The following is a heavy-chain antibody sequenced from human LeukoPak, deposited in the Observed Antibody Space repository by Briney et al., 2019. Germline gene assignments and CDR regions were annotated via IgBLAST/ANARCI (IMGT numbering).Heavy chain of an antibody. V-gene: IGHV3-30*04. J-gene: IGHJ3*02. CDR2: ISYDGSNK. Sequence: PGGSLRLSCVASGFTFSRNAMSWVRQAPGKGLEWVAVISYDGSNKYYADSVKGRFTISRDNSKNTLYLQMNSLRAEDTAVYYCARGRIAVAARGAFDIWGQGTMVTVSS. CDR1: GFTFSRNA. D-gene: IGHD6-19*01. CDR3: ARGRIAVAARGAFDI.